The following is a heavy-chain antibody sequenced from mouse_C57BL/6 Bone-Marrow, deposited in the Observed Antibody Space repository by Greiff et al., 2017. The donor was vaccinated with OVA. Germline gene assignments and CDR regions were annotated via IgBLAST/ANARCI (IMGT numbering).Heavy chain of an antibody. J-gene: IGHJ4*01. CDR2: IWSGGST. V-gene: IGHV2-2*01. D-gene: IGHD1-1*01. Sequence: QVQLKESGPGLVQPSQSLSITCTVSGFSLTSYGVHWVRQSPGKGLEWLGVIWSGGSTDYNAAFISRLSISKDNSKSQVFFKMNSLQADDTAIYYCARKIYYYGISLHYYAMDYWGQGTSGTVSS. CDR1: GFSLTSYG. CDR3: ARKIYYYGISLHYYAMDY.